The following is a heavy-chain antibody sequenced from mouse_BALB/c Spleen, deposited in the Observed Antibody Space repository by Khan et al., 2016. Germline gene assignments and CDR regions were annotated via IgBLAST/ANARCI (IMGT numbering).Heavy chain of an antibody. V-gene: IGHV3-2*02. CDR2: ISYSGST. CDR3: ARRYYRYDDALDY. J-gene: IGHJ4*01. D-gene: IGHD2-14*01. CDR1: GYSITSDYA. Sequence: EVQLLETGPGLVKPSQSLSLTCTVTGYSITSDYAWNWIRQFPGNKLEWMGYISYSGSTNYNPSLKSRISITRDTSKNQFFLQLNSVTTEDTATYYCARRYYRYDDALDYWGQGTSVTVSS.